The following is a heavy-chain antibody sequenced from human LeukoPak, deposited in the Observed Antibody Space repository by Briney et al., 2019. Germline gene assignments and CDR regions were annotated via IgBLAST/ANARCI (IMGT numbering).Heavy chain of an antibody. CDR2: INPKNGDT. D-gene: IGHD1-20*01. CDR1: GYTFTDYY. V-gene: IGHV1-2*04. Sequence: ASVKVSCKASGYTFTDYYIHWVRQAPGQGLEWVGWINPKNGDTNYEQRFQGWVTVTRDRSISTAYMELNRLTSHDTAVYYCARDNWNGPYFDYWGQGTLVTVSS. CDR3: ARDNWNGPYFDY. J-gene: IGHJ4*02.